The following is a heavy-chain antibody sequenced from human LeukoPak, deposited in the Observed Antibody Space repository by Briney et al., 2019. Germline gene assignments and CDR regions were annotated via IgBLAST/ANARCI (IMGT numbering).Heavy chain of an antibody. CDR2: INPNGGRT. J-gene: IGHJ4*01. D-gene: IGHD5-24*01. V-gene: IGHV1-2*06. Sequence: ASVKVSCKDSGYTFTDYYIHWVRQAPGQGLEWMGRINPNGGRTNYVQKFQGRVTMTRDTSISTAYMELNKLRSDDTAMYYCARGKRWLQLPDYFXYWGRGTLVTVSS. CDR1: GYTFTDYY. CDR3: ARGKRWLQLPDYFXY.